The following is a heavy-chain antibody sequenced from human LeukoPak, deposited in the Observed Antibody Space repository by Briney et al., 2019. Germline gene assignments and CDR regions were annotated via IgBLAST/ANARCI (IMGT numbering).Heavy chain of an antibody. D-gene: IGHD5-18*01. Sequence: GGSLRLSCAASGFTFSSYSMNWVRQAPGKGLEWVSYISSSSSTIYYADSVKGRFTISRDNAKNSLYLQMNSLRAEDTAVYYCARDQGYSYGLPQDFDYWGQGTLVTVSS. V-gene: IGHV3-48*01. CDR2: ISSSSSTI. CDR3: ARDQGYSYGLPQDFDY. J-gene: IGHJ4*02. CDR1: GFTFSSYS.